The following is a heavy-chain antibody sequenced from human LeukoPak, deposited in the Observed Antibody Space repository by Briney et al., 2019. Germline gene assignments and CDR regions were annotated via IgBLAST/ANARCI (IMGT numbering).Heavy chain of an antibody. V-gene: IGHV3-53*01. D-gene: IGHD3-22*01. J-gene: IGHJ4*02. Sequence: GGSLRLSCAASGFTVSSNYMSWVRQAPGKGLEWVSVIYSGGSTYYADSVKGRFTISRGNSKNTLYLQMNSLRAEDTAVYYCATHPYYYDSYFDYWGQGTLVTVSS. CDR1: GFTVSSNY. CDR3: ATHPYYYDSYFDY. CDR2: IYSGGST.